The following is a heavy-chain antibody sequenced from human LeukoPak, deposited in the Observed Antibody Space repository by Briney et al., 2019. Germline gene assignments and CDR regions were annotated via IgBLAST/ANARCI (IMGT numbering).Heavy chain of an antibody. D-gene: IGHD6-13*01. CDR2: IKTDGSEK. V-gene: IGHV3-7*01. CDR3: TRTGYRSNWYVPN. J-gene: IGHJ4*02. Sequence: GGSLRLSCEGSGFTFSNYWMGWVRQAPGKGLQWVANIKTDGSEKYYVDSVKGRFTISRDNAKNSLYLQMNSLRAEDTAVYYCTRTGYRSNWYVPNWGQGTLVTVSS. CDR1: GFTFSNYW.